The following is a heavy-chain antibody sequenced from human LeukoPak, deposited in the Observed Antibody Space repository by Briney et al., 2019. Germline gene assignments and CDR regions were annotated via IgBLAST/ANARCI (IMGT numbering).Heavy chain of an antibody. Sequence: GASVKVSCKASGYTFTSYDINWVRQATGQGLEWMGWMNPNSGNTGYAQKLQGRVTMTTDTSTSTAYMELRSLRSDDTAVYYCARSNIVVVPAAADYWGQGTLVTVSS. J-gene: IGHJ4*02. D-gene: IGHD2-2*01. CDR1: GYTFTSYD. V-gene: IGHV1-8*01. CDR3: ARSNIVVVPAAADY. CDR2: MNPNSGNT.